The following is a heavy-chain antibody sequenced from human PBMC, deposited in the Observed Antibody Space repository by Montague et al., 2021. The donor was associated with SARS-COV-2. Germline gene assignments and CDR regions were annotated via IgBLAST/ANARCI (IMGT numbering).Heavy chain of an antibody. Sequence: SETLSLTCADYGGSFGDDHWSWIRQPPGKGLEWIGNIRQSGRTNYNPSLKSRVTISVDTSKNRFSLRLTSVTAADTAMYFCARAPIYRSSWYAYFDYWGQGTLVTVSS. D-gene: IGHD6-13*01. CDR3: ARAPIYRSSWYAYFDY. CDR1: GGSFGDDH. J-gene: IGHJ4*02. V-gene: IGHV4-34*01. CDR2: IRQSGRT.